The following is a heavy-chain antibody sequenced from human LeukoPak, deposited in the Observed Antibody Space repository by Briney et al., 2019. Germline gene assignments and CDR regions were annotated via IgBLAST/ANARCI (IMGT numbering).Heavy chain of an antibody. V-gene: IGHV1-24*01. Sequence: ASVKVSCKGSGYTLTELSMHWVRQAPGKGLEWMGGFDPEDGETIYAQKFQGRVTMTEDTSTDTAYMELSSLRSEDTAVYYCATVPIFGVVIIQNWFDPWGQGTLVTVSS. CDR2: FDPEDGET. D-gene: IGHD3-3*01. J-gene: IGHJ5*02. CDR3: ATVPIFGVVIIQNWFDP. CDR1: GYTLTELS.